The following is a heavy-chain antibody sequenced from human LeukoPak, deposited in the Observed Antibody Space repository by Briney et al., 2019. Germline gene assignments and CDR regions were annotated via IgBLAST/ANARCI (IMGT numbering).Heavy chain of an antibody. J-gene: IGHJ4*02. D-gene: IGHD3-3*01. V-gene: IGHV1-18*01. CDR2: ISVYNGNT. Sequence: ASVKVSCKASGYTFTSYGISWVRQAPGQGLEWMGWISVYNGNTNYAQKFQGRVTITADKSTSTAYMELSSLRSEDTAVYYCARVGVASASDYWGQGTLVTVSS. CDR1: GYTFTSYG. CDR3: ARVGVASASDY.